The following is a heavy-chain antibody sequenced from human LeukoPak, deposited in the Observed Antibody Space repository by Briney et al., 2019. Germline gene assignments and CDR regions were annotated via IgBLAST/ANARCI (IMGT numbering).Heavy chain of an antibody. V-gene: IGHV1-69*04. CDR2: IIPILGIA. D-gene: IGHD5-24*01. Sequence: SVKVSCKASGYTXTSYYMHWVRQAPGQGLEWMGRIIPILGIANYAQKFQGRVTITADKSTSTAYMELSSLRSEDTAVYYCARDRRDGDARAFDIWGQGTMVTVSS. CDR3: ARDRRDGDARAFDI. J-gene: IGHJ3*02. CDR1: GYTXTSYY.